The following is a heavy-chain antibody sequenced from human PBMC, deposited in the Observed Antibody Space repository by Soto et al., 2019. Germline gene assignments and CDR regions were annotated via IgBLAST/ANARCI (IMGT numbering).Heavy chain of an antibody. Sequence: ASVKVSCKASGYTFTNYGINWVRQAPGQGLEWIGIINPNNGKTNYAQKVQDRVTMARDTSTSTVYMDLSSLRSDDTAVYYCARALAAADYWGQGTLVTVSS. J-gene: IGHJ4*02. V-gene: IGHV1-18*01. CDR3: ARALAAADY. CDR1: GYTFTNYG. CDR2: INPNNGKT. D-gene: IGHD6-13*01.